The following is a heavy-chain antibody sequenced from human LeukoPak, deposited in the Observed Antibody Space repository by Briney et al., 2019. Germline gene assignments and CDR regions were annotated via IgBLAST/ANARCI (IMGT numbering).Heavy chain of an antibody. CDR1: GYTFTSYG. V-gene: IGHV1-18*01. Sequence: ASVKVSCKASGYTFTSYGISLVRQAPGQGLEWMGWISAYNGNTNYAQKLQGRVTMITGTSTSTAYMELRSLRSDDTAVYYCAREVSCSWHGYGAFDIWGQGTMVTVSS. CDR2: ISAYNGNT. D-gene: IGHD6-13*01. CDR3: AREVSCSWHGYGAFDI. J-gene: IGHJ3*02.